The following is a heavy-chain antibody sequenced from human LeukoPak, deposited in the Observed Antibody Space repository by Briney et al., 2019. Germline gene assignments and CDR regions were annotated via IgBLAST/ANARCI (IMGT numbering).Heavy chain of an antibody. J-gene: IGHJ6*02. Sequence: PSETLSLTYTVSGGSISSSSYYWGWIRQPPGKGLEWIGSIYYSGSTYYNPSLKSRVTISVDTSKNQFSLKLSSVTAADTAVYYCARQEQWLRGVYYYYGMDVWGQGTTVTVSS. CDR3: ARQEQWLRGVYYYYGMDV. V-gene: IGHV4-39*01. D-gene: IGHD6-19*01. CDR1: GGSISSSSYY. CDR2: IYYSGST.